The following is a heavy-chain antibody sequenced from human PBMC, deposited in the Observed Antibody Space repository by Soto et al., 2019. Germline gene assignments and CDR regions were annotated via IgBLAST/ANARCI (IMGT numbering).Heavy chain of an antibody. CDR3: ARVITMVRGVITDYMDV. J-gene: IGHJ6*03. CDR2: IYYSGST. D-gene: IGHD3-10*01. Sequence: KPSETLSLTCTVSGGSISSSSYYWGWIRQPPGKGLEWIGSIYYSGSTYYNPSLKSRVTISVDTSKNQFSLKLSSVTAADTAVYYCARVITMVRGVITDYMDVWGKGTTVTVSS. CDR1: GGSISSSSYY. V-gene: IGHV4-39*01.